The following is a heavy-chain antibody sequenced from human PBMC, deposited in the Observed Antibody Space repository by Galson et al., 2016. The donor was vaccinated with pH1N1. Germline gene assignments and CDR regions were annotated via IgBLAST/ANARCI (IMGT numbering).Heavy chain of an antibody. CDR1: GYTLTSYD. Sequence: SVKVSCKASGYTLTSYDINWVRQATGQGLEWMGWMNPNNGNADYAPKFQGRVTLTRNASINAAYMELSSLTSEDTAVYYCARGPVCWYFDLWGRGTPVIVSS. V-gene: IGHV1-8*01. J-gene: IGHJ2*01. CDR2: MNPNNGNA. CDR3: ARGPVCWYFDL.